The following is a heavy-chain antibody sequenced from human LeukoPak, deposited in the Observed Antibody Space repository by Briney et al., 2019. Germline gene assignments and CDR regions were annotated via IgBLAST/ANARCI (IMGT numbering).Heavy chain of an antibody. D-gene: IGHD1-14*01. J-gene: IGHJ6*02. Sequence: SETLSFTCTVSGGSISSYYWSWIRQPPGKGLEWIGYIYYSGSTNYNPSLKSRVTISVDTSKNQFSLKLSSVTAADTAVYYCARIPRWRAYYYYGMDVWGQGTTVTVSS. CDR2: IYYSGST. CDR1: GGSISSYY. CDR3: ARIPRWRAYYYYGMDV. V-gene: IGHV4-59*01.